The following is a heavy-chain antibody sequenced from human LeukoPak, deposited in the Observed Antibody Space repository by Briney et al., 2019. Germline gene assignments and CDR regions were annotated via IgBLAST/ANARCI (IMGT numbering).Heavy chain of an antibody. D-gene: IGHD3-10*01. Sequence: PGGSLRLSCAASGFTFSGSAMHWVRQASGKGLEWVGRIRSKANSYATAYAASVEGRFTISRDDSKNTAYLQMNSLKTEDTAVYYCTSSTGQEFDYWGQGTLVTVSS. CDR2: IRSKANSYAT. CDR1: GFTFSGSA. J-gene: IGHJ4*02. CDR3: TSSTGQEFDY. V-gene: IGHV3-73*01.